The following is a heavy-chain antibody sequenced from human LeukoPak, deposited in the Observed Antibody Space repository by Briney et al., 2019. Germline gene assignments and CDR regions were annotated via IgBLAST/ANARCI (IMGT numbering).Heavy chain of an antibody. D-gene: IGHD3-16*01. CDR2: VYYSGST. V-gene: IGHV4-61*01. J-gene: IGHJ4*02. CDR1: DASVSSDNYY. CDR3: ARETFSYFDY. Sequence: SETLSLTCSVSDASVSSDNYYWSWIRQPPGKGLEWIGYVYYSGSTNHNPSLQSRVTISLDTSKNQFSLKLSSVTAADTAVYYCARETFSYFDYWGQGTLVTVSS.